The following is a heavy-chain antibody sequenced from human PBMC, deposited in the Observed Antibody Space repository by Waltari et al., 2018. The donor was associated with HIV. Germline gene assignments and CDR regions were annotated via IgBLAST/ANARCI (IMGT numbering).Heavy chain of an antibody. V-gene: IGHV4-61*01. Sequence: QVQLQESGPGLVKPSETLSLTCTVSGGSVSSSSYYWSWIRQPPGKGLEWIGYVYYSGSTNYNPSFRSRVTISADTSSNQFSLKLTSVTAADTAMYFCARGYYDSSGYYDYRKFD. CDR1: GGSVSSSSYY. J-gene: IGHJ4*01. CDR3: ARGYYDSSGYYDYRKFD. CDR2: VYYSGST. D-gene: IGHD3-22*01.